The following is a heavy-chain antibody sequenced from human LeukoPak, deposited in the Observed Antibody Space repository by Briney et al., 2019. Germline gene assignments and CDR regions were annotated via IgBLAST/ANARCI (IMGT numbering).Heavy chain of an antibody. V-gene: IGHV3-20*04. CDR2: INWNSGSI. D-gene: IGHD3-22*01. J-gene: IGHJ6*02. CDR1: GFTFSSYA. Sequence: PGGSLRLSCAASGFTFSSYAMSWVRQAPGKGLEWASGINWNSGSIGYADSVKGRFTISRDNAKNSLYLQMNSLRAEDTAVYYCARHHYYDSSGYYFDYYYYGMDVWGQGTTVTVSS. CDR3: ARHHYYDSSGYYFDYYYYGMDV.